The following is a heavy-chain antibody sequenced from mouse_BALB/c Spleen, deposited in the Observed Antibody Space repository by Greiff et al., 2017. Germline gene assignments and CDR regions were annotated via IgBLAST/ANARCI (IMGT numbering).Heavy chain of an antibody. CDR2: ISSGSSTI. CDR3: ARGYYGRTAMDY. V-gene: IGHV5-17*02. Sequence: EVQRVESGGGLVQPGGSRKLSCAASGFTFSSFGMHWVRQAPEKGLEWVAYISSGSSTIYYADTVKGRFTISRDNPKNTLFLQMTSLRSEDTAMYYCARGYYGRTAMDYWGQGTSVTVSS. CDR1: GFTFSSFG. J-gene: IGHJ4*01. D-gene: IGHD1-2*01.